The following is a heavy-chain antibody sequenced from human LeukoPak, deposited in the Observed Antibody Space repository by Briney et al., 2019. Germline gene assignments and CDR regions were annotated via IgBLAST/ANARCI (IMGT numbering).Heavy chain of an antibody. D-gene: IGHD3-16*02. CDR3: ARGRRDYDYVWGSYRTNWFDL. CDR2: IDYSGST. V-gene: IGHV4-30-4*01. CDR1: GGSISSGDYD. J-gene: IGHJ5*02. Sequence: ASETLSLTWTVSGGSISSGDYDWGWVRQPSGRGREWIGYIDYSGSTYYNPSLKSRVTISVHTSQTQFSLKLSSVTAADTAVYYCARGRRDYDYVWGSYRTNWFDLWGQGTLVTVSS.